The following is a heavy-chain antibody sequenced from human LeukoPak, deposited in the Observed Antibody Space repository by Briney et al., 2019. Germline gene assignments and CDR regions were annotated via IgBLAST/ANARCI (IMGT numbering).Heavy chain of an antibody. D-gene: IGHD3-10*01. V-gene: IGHV4-59*11. CDR2: IYYSGST. J-gene: IGHJ5*02. CDR1: GGSISSHY. Sequence: PSETLSLTCTVSGGSISSHYWSWIRQPPGKGLEWIGHIYYSGSTNYNPSLKSRVTISVDRSKNQFSLKLSSVTAADTAAYYCARAGAWQIDPWGQGTLVSVSS. CDR3: ARAGAWQIDP.